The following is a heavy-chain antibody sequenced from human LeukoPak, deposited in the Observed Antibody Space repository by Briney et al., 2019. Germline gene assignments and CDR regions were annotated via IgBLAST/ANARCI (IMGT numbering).Heavy chain of an antibody. Sequence: PGGSLRLSCAASGFTFSAYAMSWVRQAPGKGLEWVSAISGSGGSTYYADSVKGRFTISRDNAKNSLYLQMNSLRAEDTAVYYCARSRHGVVAGYYFDYWGQGTLVTVSS. CDR2: ISGSGGST. J-gene: IGHJ4*02. CDR1: GFTFSAYA. D-gene: IGHD2-15*01. CDR3: ARSRHGVVAGYYFDY. V-gene: IGHV3-23*01.